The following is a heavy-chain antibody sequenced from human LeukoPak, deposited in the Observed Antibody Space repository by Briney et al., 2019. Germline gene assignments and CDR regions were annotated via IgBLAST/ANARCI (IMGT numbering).Heavy chain of an antibody. D-gene: IGHD6-13*01. CDR3: ARLEYSSSWYP. CDR2: IKQDGSEK. J-gene: IGHJ5*02. CDR1: GFTLRNHW. Sequence: GGSLRLSCAASGFTLRNHWMSWVRQAPGKGLEWVANIKQDGSEKYYVDSVKGRFTISRDNAKNSLYLQMNSLRAEDTAVYYCARLEYSSSWYPWGQGTLVTVSS. V-gene: IGHV3-7*01.